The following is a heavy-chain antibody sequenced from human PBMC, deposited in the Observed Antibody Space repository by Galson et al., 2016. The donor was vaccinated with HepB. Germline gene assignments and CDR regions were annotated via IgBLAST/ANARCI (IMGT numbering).Heavy chain of an antibody. CDR1: GFTFRNHV. V-gene: IGHV3-30-3*01. CDR3: AREPSDGDGTGYFDY. CDR2: ISYDGSHK. Sequence: SLRLSCAASGFTFRNHVIHWVRQAPGKGLEWVASISYDGSHKRYVDSVKGRFTISRDNSENTLYLQMNSLTAADTAVYYCAREPSDGDGTGYFDYWGQGTLVTVSS. D-gene: IGHD2-21*01. J-gene: IGHJ4*02.